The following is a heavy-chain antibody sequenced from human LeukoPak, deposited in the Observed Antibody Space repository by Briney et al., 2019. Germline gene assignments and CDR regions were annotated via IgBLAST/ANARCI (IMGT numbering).Heavy chain of an antibody. J-gene: IGHJ4*02. CDR2: IYHSGST. D-gene: IGHD6-13*01. V-gene: IGHV4-30-2*03. CDR3: ARLLGSSWYSGGYYFDY. CDR1: GGSISSGGYS. Sequence: TLSLTCAVSGGSISSGGYSWSWIRQPPGKGLEWIGYIYHSGSTYYNPSLKSRVTISVDTSKNQFSLKLSSVTAADTAVYYCARLLGSSWYSGGYYFDYWGQGTLVTVSS.